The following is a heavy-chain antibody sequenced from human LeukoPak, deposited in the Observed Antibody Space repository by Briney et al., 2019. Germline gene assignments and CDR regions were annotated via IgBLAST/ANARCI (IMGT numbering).Heavy chain of an antibody. V-gene: IGHV4-4*02. Sequence: PSETLSLTCTVSGGSISSSTYYWSWVRQPPGKGLEWIGEIYHSGSTNYNPSLKSRVTISVDKSKNQFSLKLSSVTAADTAVYYCARDGVTTADTLDYWGQGTLVTVSS. CDR2: IYHSGST. D-gene: IGHD4-17*01. J-gene: IGHJ4*02. CDR3: ARDGVTTADTLDY. CDR1: GGSISSSTYY.